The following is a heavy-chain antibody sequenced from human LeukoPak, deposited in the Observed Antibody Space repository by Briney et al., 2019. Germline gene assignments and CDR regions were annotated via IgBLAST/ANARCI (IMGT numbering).Heavy chain of an antibody. CDR3: AIYASSWQYFDY. CDR1: CGSINSYY. D-gene: IGHD6-13*01. Sequence: SETLSLTYSLWCGSINSYYWSWLRHPPGEGLEGIGYIFYSGRTNYNPSLKTRVTISVDTSKIQFSLTLTSVTAADTAVYYCAIYASSWQYFDYWGQGTLVTVSS. V-gene: IGHV4-59*08. J-gene: IGHJ4*02. CDR2: IFYSGRT.